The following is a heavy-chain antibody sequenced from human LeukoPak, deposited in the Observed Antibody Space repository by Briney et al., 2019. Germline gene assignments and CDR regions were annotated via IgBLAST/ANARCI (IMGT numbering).Heavy chain of an antibody. Sequence: PSETLSLTCTVSGVSISSGDYYWSWIRQPPGKGLEWIGYIYYSGSTYYNPSLKSRVTISVDTSKNQFSLKLSSVTAADTAVYYCARGGYSGYDLGYFDYWGQGTLVTVSS. V-gene: IGHV4-30-4*01. CDR1: GVSISSGDYY. CDR2: IYYSGST. J-gene: IGHJ4*02. D-gene: IGHD5-12*01. CDR3: ARGGYSGYDLGYFDY.